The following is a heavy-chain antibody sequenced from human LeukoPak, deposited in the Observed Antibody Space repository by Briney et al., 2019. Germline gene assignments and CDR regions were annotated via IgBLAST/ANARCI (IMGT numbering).Heavy chain of an antibody. CDR1: GFSLKTPKMC. J-gene: IGHJ6*03. V-gene: IGHV2-70*17. CDR3: ARPQVQKDGVTAFTYYYLDV. CDR2: IDWDGDD. D-gene: IGHD4-17*01. Sequence: SGPALVNPTQTLTLTCTFSGFSLKTPKMCVACIRQPPGKALEWLGHIDWDGDDFYSTSLQTRLAISKGASENQVLLTVTDVDAIDTGTYYCARPQVQKDGVTAFTYYYLDVWGEGTTVTVSS.